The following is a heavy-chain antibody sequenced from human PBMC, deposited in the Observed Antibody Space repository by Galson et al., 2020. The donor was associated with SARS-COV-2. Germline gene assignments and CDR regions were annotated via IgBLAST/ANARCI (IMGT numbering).Heavy chain of an antibody. CDR3: ARGKGPKWLSNGLDAFDI. Sequence: SETLSLTCTVSGGSISSGGYYWSWIRQHPGKGLEWIGYIYYSGSTYYNPSLKSRVTISVGTSKNQFSLKLSSVTAADTAVYYCARGKGPKWLSNGLDAFDIWGQGTMVTVSS. V-gene: IGHV4-31*03. CDR2: IYYSGST. D-gene: IGHD3-22*01. CDR1: GGSISSGGYY. J-gene: IGHJ3*02.